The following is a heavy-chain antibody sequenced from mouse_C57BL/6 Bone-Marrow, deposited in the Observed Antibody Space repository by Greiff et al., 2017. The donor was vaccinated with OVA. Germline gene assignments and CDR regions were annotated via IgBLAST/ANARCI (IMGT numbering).Heavy chain of an antibody. Sequence: QVHVKQSGPGLVQPSQSLSITCTVSGFSLTSYGVHWVRQSPGKGLEWLGVIWSGGSTDYNAAFISRLSISKDNSKSQVFFKMNSLQADDTAIYYCARKDSEYWYFDVWGTGTTVTVSS. D-gene: IGHD3-1*01. CDR1: GFSLTSYG. CDR2: IWSGGST. J-gene: IGHJ1*03. CDR3: ARKDSEYWYFDV. V-gene: IGHV2-2*01.